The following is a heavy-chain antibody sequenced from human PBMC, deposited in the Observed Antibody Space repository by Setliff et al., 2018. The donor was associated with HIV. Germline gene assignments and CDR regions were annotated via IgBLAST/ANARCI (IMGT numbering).Heavy chain of an antibody. CDR1: GYTFSEYA. Sequence: AASVKVSCKASGYTFSEYAIHWVRQAPGQRLEWMGWIHAGSGDTQYSQKFQGRVTITRDTSASTVYMELSSLRSEDTAMYYCARDHPGIAYWGQGTMVTVSS. J-gene: IGHJ4*02. CDR2: IHAGSGDT. CDR3: ARDHPGIAY. V-gene: IGHV1-3*01.